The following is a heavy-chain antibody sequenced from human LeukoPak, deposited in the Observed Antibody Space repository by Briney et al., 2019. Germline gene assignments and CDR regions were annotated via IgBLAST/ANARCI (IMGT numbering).Heavy chain of an antibody. CDR2: ISSSSSYT. CDR1: GFTFSDYY. D-gene: IGHD2-15*01. V-gene: IGHV3-11*06. Sequence: GGSLRLSCAASGFTFSDYYMSWIRQAPGKGLELVSYISSSSSYTNYADSVKGRFTISRDNAKNSLYLQMNSLRAEDTAVYYCARAQRYCSGGSCYFDYWGQGTLVTVSS. J-gene: IGHJ4*02. CDR3: ARAQRYCSGGSCYFDY.